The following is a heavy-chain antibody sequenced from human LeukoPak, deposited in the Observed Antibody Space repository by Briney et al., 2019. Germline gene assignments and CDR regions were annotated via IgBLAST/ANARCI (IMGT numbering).Heavy chain of an antibody. D-gene: IGHD3-10*01. CDR3: ARDRRYYGSGSYYGDNWFDP. CDR2: ISGYNGNT. Sequence: AASVKVSCEASGYTFSSYGISWVRQGPGQGLEWMGWISGYNGNTNYAQKVQGRVTMTTDTSTSTAYMELRSLRSDDTAVYYCARDRRYYGSGSYYGDNWFDPWGQGTLVTVSS. J-gene: IGHJ5*02. V-gene: IGHV1-18*01. CDR1: GYTFSSYG.